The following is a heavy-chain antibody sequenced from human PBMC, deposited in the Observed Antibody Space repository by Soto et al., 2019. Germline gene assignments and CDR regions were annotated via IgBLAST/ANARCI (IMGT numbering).Heavy chain of an antibody. CDR3: ARSGSYYGIDL. V-gene: IGHV3-30*04. Sequence: QVQLVESGGGVVQPGRSLRLSCAASGFTLRSYAMHWVRQAPGKGLEWLAVISYEGSNQYYADSVQGRFTLTRDNAKKTVDLQMNSLRADDTAVYYCARSGSYYGIDLWGQGTTVTVSS. CDR1: GFTLRSYA. J-gene: IGHJ6*02. CDR2: ISYEGSNQ. D-gene: IGHD6-19*01.